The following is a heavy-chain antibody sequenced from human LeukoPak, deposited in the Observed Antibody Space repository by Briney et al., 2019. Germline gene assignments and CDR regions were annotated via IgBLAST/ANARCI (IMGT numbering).Heavy chain of an antibody. D-gene: IGHD6-13*01. CDR3: ARRPYSSRLIDY. CDR2: ISYDGSNK. Sequence: GGSLRLSCAASGFSFSSYCMHWVRQAPGKGRGWVAVISYDGSNKYYADSVKGRFTISRDNSKNTLYLQMNSLRAEDTAVYYCARRPYSSRLIDYWGQGTLVTVSS. J-gene: IGHJ4*02. V-gene: IGHV3-30*03. CDR1: GFSFSSYC.